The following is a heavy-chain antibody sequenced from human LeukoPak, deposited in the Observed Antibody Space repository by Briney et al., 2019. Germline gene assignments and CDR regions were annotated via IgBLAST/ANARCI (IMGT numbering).Heavy chain of an antibody. D-gene: IGHD6-13*01. Sequence: SETLSLTCTVSGGSLSSYYWSWIRQPPGKGLEWIGYIYYSGSTNYNPSLKSRVTISVDTSKNQFSLKLSSVTAADTAVYYCASLTTPIAAAQYYFDYWGQGTLVTVSS. J-gene: IGHJ4*02. CDR1: GGSLSSYY. CDR3: ASLTTPIAAAQYYFDY. V-gene: IGHV4-59*01. CDR2: IYYSGST.